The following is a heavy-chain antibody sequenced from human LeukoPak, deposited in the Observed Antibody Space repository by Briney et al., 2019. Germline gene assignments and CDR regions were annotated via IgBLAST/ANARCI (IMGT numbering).Heavy chain of an antibody. CDR1: GGSISSNDYY. J-gene: IGHJ4*02. V-gene: IGHV4-39*01. D-gene: IGHD3-10*01. CDR2: IYYSRST. Sequence: SETLSLTCTVSGGSISSNDYYWGWIRQPPGRGLEWIGNIYYSRSTFYNPSLKSRVTISVDTSKNQFSLKLSSVTAADTAVYYCARFMVRGLIVDYWGQGTLVTVSS. CDR3: ARFMVRGLIVDY.